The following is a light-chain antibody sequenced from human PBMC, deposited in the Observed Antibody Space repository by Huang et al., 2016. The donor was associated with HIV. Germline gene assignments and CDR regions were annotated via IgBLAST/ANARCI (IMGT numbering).Light chain of an antibody. V-gene: IGKV1-39*01. Sequence: DIQMTQSPSSLSASVGDRVTITCRASQSISSYLNWYQQKPGKAPKLLIYAASSLQSGVPLRFSGSGSGTDFTLTISSLQPEEFATYYCQQSYSTPQTWTFGQGTKVEIK. CDR3: QQSYSTPQTWT. J-gene: IGKJ1*01. CDR2: AAS. CDR1: QSISSY.